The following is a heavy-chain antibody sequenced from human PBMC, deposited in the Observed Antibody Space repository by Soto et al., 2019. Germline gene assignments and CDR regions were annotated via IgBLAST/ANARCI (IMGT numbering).Heavy chain of an antibody. CDR2: ISSSYI. J-gene: IGHJ6*02. CDR1: GFTFSSYS. CDR3: AKATPIWFGELLSPYYYYYGMDV. Sequence: GGSLRLSCAASGFTFSSYSMNWVRQAPGKGLEWVSSISSSYIYYAYSLKGRFTISRDNAKNSLYLQMNSLRAEDTAVYYCAKATPIWFGELLSPYYYYYGMDVWGQGTTVTVSS. V-gene: IGHV3-21*01. D-gene: IGHD3-10*01.